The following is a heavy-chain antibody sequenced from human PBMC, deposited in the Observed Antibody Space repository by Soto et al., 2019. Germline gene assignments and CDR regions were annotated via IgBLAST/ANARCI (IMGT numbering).Heavy chain of an antibody. J-gene: IGHJ5*02. Sequence: QVRLQESGPGLVKPSQTLSLTCTVSGGSIGRSDYYWSWIRQPPGKGLEWIGYIYYSGSTYYNPSLRSRLTISVDTSKNQFSLKLTSVTAADTAVYYCARSRILARPSDGFDPWGQGTLVTVSS. CDR3: ARSRILARPSDGFDP. V-gene: IGHV4-30-4*01. CDR2: IYYSGST. D-gene: IGHD6-6*01. CDR1: GGSIGRSDYY.